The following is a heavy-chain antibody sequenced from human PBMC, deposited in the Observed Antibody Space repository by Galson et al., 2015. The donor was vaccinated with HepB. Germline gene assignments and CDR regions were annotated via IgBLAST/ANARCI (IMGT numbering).Heavy chain of an antibody. D-gene: IGHD1-20*01. CDR2: IYESGTS. V-gene: IGHV4-4*02. Sequence: ETLSLTCAVSGASISTSNWCSWVRQAPGKGLEWIGEIYESGTSNYNPSLKSRVTISVDRSKNQFPLTLTSVTAADTAVYYCATHHAYGSNWKRADYWGQGTLVTVSS. J-gene: IGHJ4*02. CDR1: GASISTSNW. CDR3: ATHHAYGSNWKRADY.